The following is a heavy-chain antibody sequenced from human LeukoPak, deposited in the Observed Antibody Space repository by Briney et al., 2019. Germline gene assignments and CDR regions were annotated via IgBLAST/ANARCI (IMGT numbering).Heavy chain of an antibody. Sequence: ASVKVPCKASGYTFTGYYTHWVRQAPGQGLEWMGWINPNNGGTNYAQKFQGRVTMTRDTSISTAYMELSRLRSDDTAVYYCARDRSIAARPGAVDAFDIWGQGTLVAVSS. V-gene: IGHV1-2*02. D-gene: IGHD6-6*01. CDR1: GYTFTGYY. CDR3: ARDRSIAARPGAVDAFDI. J-gene: IGHJ3*02. CDR2: INPNNGGT.